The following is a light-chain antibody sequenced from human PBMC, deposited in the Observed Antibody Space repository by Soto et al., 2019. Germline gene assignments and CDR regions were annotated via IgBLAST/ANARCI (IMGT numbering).Light chain of an antibody. V-gene: IGKV1-39*01. CDR3: QQSYA. J-gene: IGKJ2*01. Sequence: SGVPSRFSGSESGTDFTLTISSLQREDFATYYCQQSYAFGQGTKLEIK.